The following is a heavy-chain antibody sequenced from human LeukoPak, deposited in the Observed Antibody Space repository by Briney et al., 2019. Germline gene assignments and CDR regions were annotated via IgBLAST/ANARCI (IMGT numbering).Heavy chain of an antibody. CDR1: GFTFSNYW. CDR3: ASGRQLGY. D-gene: IGHD6-13*01. V-gene: IGHV3-7*01. J-gene: IGHJ4*02. Sequence: GGSPRLSCAASGFTFSNYWMSWVRQAPGKGLEWVANIKEDGSEKYYVDSVKGRSTISRDNARNSLYLQMNSLRAEDTAVYYCASGRQLGYWGQGTLVTVSS. CDR2: IKEDGSEK.